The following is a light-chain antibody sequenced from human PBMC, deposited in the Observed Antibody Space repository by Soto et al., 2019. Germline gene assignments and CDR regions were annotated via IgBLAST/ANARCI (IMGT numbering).Light chain of an antibody. CDR1: SSDVGGYNY. CDR3: QSYDSSLSAVV. CDR2: GNS. V-gene: IGLV2-14*01. J-gene: IGLJ2*01. Sequence: QSVLTQPASVSGSPGQSITISCTGTSSDVGGYNYVSWYQQHPGKAPKLLIYGNSNRPSGVPDRFSGSKSGTSASLAITGLQAEDEADYYCQSYDSSLSAVVFGGGTKLTVL.